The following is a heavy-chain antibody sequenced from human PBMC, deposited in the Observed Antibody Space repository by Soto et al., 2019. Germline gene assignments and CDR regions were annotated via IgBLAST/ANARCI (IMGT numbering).Heavy chain of an antibody. J-gene: IGHJ4*02. Sequence: PGGSLRLSCAASGFTVSSNYMSWVRQAPGKGLEWVSVIYSGGSTYYADSVKGRFTISRDNSKNTLYLQMNSLRAEDTAVYYCESTTSYSSGWYYFDYWGQGTLVTVSS. CDR2: IYSGGST. CDR3: ESTTSYSSGWYYFDY. CDR1: GFTVSSNY. D-gene: IGHD6-19*01. V-gene: IGHV3-66*01.